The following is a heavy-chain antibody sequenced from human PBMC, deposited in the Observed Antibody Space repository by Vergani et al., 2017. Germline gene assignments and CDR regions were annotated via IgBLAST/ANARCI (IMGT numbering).Heavy chain of an antibody. J-gene: IGHJ6*02. CDR3: AKANPRNSGYEYLYHYHAMDV. D-gene: IGHD5-12*01. CDR1: GFTFNHYA. CDR2: ISGSGGST. Sequence: EVQLLESGGDLVQPGGSLRLSCAASGFTFNHYAMNWVRQAPGKGLEWVSGISGSGGSTYYAGSVKGRFTISRDSSKNTLYLQMNSLSAGDTAVYYCAKANPRNSGYEYLYHYHAMDVWGQGTTVTVSS. V-gene: IGHV3-23*01.